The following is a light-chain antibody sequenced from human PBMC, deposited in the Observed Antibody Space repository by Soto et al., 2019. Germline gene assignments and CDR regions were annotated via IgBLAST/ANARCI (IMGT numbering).Light chain of an antibody. CDR3: QQYCTSPWT. J-gene: IGKJ1*01. CDR2: GAS. V-gene: IGKV3-20*01. CDR1: QSVSNSY. Sequence: EIVLTQSPGTLSLSPGERATLSCRASQSVSNSYLAWYQQKPGQAPRLLIYGASSRATGIPDRFSGSGSGKDFTLTISRLEPEALAVFYCQQYCTSPWTFGQGTKVEIK.